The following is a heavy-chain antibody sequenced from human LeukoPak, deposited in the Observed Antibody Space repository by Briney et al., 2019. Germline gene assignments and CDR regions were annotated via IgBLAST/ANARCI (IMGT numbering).Heavy chain of an antibody. CDR1: GFTFDDYA. D-gene: IGHD3/OR15-3a*01. J-gene: IGHJ6*02. V-gene: IGHV3-9*01. Sequence: PGGSLRLSCAASGFTFDDYAMHWVRQGPGKGLEWVSGISRNGGSIGYVDSVKGRFTISRDNAKNSLYLQMNSLRAEGTAVYYCAKDMSFDGDYGMDVWGQGTTVTVSS. CDR2: ISRNGGSI. CDR3: AKDMSFDGDYGMDV.